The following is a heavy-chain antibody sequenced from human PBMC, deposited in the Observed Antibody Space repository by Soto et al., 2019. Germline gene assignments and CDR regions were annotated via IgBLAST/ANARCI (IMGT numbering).Heavy chain of an antibody. CDR2: ISGSGGTT. CDR1: GFTFGTYA. V-gene: IGHV3-23*01. CDR3: GKDRAVDTGDCFDP. Sequence: EVQLLESGGGWVQPGGSLRLSCAASGFTFGTYAMNWVRQAPGKGLEWVSGISGSGGTTYYTDSVKGRFTIPRDNSKNALKLQRLSLKADDTAVYYCGKDRAVDTGDCFDPWGRGTLVTVSS. D-gene: IGHD5-18*01. J-gene: IGHJ5*02.